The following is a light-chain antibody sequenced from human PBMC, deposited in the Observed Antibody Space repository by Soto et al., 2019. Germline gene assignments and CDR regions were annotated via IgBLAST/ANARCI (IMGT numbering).Light chain of an antibody. CDR2: EVS. CDR1: SSDVGGYNY. J-gene: IGLJ1*01. V-gene: IGLV2-14*01. Sequence: QSALTQPASVSGSPGQSITISCTGTSSDVGGYNYVSWYQQHPGKAPKLMIYEVSNRPSGVCNRFSGSKSGNTASLTISGLQAEDEADYYCSSYTSSSTLVFGTGTKVTVL. CDR3: SSYTSSSTLV.